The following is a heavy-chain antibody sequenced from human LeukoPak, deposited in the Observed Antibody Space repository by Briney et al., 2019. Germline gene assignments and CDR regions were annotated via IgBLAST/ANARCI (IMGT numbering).Heavy chain of an antibody. CDR2: ISGSGGST. V-gene: IGHV3-23*01. J-gene: IGHJ4*02. CDR3: AKAGAVCSSYSCYGNF. D-gene: IGHD2-2*01. Sequence: PGGSLRLSCAASGFTFSSYAMSWVRQAPGKGLEWVSAISGSGGSTYYADSVKGRFTISRDNSKFTLYLQMNSLRAEDTALYFCAKAGAVCSSYSCYGNFWGQGTLVTVSS. CDR1: GFTFSSYA.